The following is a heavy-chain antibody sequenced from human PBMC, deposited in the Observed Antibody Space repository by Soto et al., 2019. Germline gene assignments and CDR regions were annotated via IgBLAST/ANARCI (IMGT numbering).Heavy chain of an antibody. CDR2: VSDDGGTT. V-gene: IGHV3-23*01. CDR1: GFTFSNYA. J-gene: IGHJ4*02. D-gene: IGHD3-9*01. CDR3: AKADTGHFRPFEY. Sequence: EAQLLESGGGLVQPGESLRLSCAASGFTFSNYAMSWVRQAPGKGLEWVSVVSDDGGTTFYEDSVRARFTLSRDNSKNTVDLQMNSLRAEATAVYYCAKADTGHFRPFEYCGQGTLVTVSS.